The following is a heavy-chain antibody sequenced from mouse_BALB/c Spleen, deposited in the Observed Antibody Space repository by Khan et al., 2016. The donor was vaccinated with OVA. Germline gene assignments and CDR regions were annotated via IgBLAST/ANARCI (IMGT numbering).Heavy chain of an antibody. CDR1: GYSITSDYV. J-gene: IGHJ3*01. D-gene: IGHD2-10*02. CDR3: ARSKYGNYVGFAY. CDR2: ISYSGST. Sequence: EVQLVESGPGLVKPSQSLSLTCTVTGYSITSDYVWNWIRQFPGNKLEWMGYISYSGSTSYNPSLKSRISITRDTSKNQFFLQLNSVTTEDTATYYCARSKYGNYVGFAYWGQGTLVTASA. V-gene: IGHV3-2*02.